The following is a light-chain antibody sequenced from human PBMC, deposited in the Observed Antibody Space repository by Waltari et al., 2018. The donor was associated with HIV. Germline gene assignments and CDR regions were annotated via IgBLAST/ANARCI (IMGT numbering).Light chain of an antibody. J-gene: IGLJ2*01. CDR1: SSDVGGYNY. CDR3: SSYTSSSTLVV. CDR2: VVS. Sequence: QSALTQPASVSGSPGQSITIPCTGTSSDVGGYNYVSWYQQHPGKAPQLMIYVVSNRPSGVSNRFSGSKSGNTASLTISGLQAEDEADYYCSSYTSSSTLVVFGGGTKLTVL. V-gene: IGLV2-14*01.